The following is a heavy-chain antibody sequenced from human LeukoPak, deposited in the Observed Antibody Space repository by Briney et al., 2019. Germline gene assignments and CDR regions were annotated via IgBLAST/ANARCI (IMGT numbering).Heavy chain of an antibody. CDR2: ISACNGNT. Sequence: ASVKVSCKASGYTFTSYGISWVRQAPGQGLEWMGWISACNGNTNYAQKLQGRVTMTTDTSTSTAYMELRSLRSDDTAVYYCAREGYSSSSVAFDIWGQGTMVTVSS. CDR3: AREGYSSSSVAFDI. D-gene: IGHD6-6*01. CDR1: GYTFTSYG. V-gene: IGHV1-18*01. J-gene: IGHJ3*02.